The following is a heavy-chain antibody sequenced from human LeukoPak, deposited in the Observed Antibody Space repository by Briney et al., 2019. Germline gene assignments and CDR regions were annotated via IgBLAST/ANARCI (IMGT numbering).Heavy chain of an antibody. D-gene: IGHD3-16*02. J-gene: IGHJ3*02. V-gene: IGHV1-2*04. CDR1: GYTFTGYY. CDR2: INPNSGGT. Sequence: ASVKVSCKASGYTFTGYYMHWVRQAPGQGLEWMGWINPNSGGTNYALKFQGWVTMTRDTSISTAYMELSRLRSDDTAVYYCARAIRLGELSLSLSDAFDIWGQGTMVTVSS. CDR3: ARAIRLGELSLSLSDAFDI.